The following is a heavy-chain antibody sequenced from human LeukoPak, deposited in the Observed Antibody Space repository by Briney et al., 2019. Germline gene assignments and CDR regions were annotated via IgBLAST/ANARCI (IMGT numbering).Heavy chain of an antibody. D-gene: IGHD4-23*01. J-gene: IGHJ4*02. CDR3: ARDEVGPPPEAY. CDR2: TKQDGNEK. Sequence: PRGTLRLSCAVSGFRFSSYWMSWVRQAPGKGLEWVANTKQDGNEKNYVDSVKGRFTISRENAKNTMYLEKNSMRAEDTDVYYCARDEVGPPPEAYWGQGTLVTVS. CDR1: GFRFSSYW. V-gene: IGHV3-7*01.